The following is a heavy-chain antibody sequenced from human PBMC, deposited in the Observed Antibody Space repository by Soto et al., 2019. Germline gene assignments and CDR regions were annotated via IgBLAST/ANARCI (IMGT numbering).Heavy chain of an antibody. CDR2: TNHSGST. J-gene: IGHJ5*02. V-gene: IGHV4-34*01. CDR3: ARGLCFPRYFSSTSCYAKKGWFDP. CDR1: GGSFSGYY. D-gene: IGHD2-2*01. Sequence: QVQLQQWGAGLLKPSETLSLTCAVYGGSFSGYYWSWIRQPPGKGLEWIGETNHSGSTNYNPSLKSLVTISVDSSQNQFSLMLRSVTAPDPAVYYCARGLCFPRYFSSTSCYAKKGWFDPWGQGTLVTVSS.